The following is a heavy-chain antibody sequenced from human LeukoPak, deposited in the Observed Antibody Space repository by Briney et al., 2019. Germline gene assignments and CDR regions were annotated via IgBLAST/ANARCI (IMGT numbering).Heavy chain of an antibody. CDR2: ISAYNGNT. D-gene: IGHD3-22*01. CDR3: ARAYYDSSGLPVFYWYFDL. CDR1: GYIFTSYG. V-gene: IGHV1-18*01. J-gene: IGHJ2*01. Sequence: ASVKVSCKASGYIFTSYGISWVRQAPGQGLEWMGWISAYNGNTNYAQKLQGRVTMTTDTSKSTAYMKLRSLRSDDTAVYYCARAYYDSSGLPVFYWYFDLWGRGTLVTVSS.